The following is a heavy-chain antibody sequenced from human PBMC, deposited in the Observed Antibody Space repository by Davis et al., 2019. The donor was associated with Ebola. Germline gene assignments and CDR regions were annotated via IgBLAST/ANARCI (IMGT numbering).Heavy chain of an antibody. V-gene: IGHV4-59*11. CDR2: IYYSGST. CDR3: ARSHYCSSTSCYLSYYYGMDV. Sequence: PSETLSLTCTVSGGSISSHYWSWIRQPPGKGLEWIGYIYYSGSTNYNPSLKSRVTISVDTSKKQFSLNLSSVTAADTAVYYCARSHYCSSTSCYLSYYYGMDVWGQGTTVTVSS. CDR1: GGSISSHY. J-gene: IGHJ6*02. D-gene: IGHD2-2*01.